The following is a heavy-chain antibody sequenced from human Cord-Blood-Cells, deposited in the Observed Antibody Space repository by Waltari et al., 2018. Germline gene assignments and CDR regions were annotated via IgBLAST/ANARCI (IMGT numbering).Heavy chain of an antibody. CDR2: INHSGST. Sequence: QVQLQQWGAGLLKPSETLSLTCAVYGGSFSGYYWSWIRQPPGKGLEWIGEINHSGSTNYNPSLKCRVTISVDTSKNQFSLKLSSVTAADTAVYYCARAPRQRRAFDIWGQGTMVTVSS. CDR1: GGSFSGYY. CDR3: ARAPRQRRAFDI. J-gene: IGHJ3*02. V-gene: IGHV4-34*01.